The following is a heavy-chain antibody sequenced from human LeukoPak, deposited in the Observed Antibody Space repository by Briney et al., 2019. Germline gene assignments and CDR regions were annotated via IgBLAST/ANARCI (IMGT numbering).Heavy chain of an antibody. CDR3: AGDRSGFDAFDI. J-gene: IGHJ3*02. CDR1: GFTFSSYA. CDR2: ISSNGGST. Sequence: EGSLRLSCAASGFTFSSYAMHWVRQAPGKGLEYVSAISSNGGSTYYANSVKGRFTISRDNSKNTLYLQMGSLRAEDMAVYYCAGDRSGFDAFDIWGQGTMVTVSS. D-gene: IGHD3-22*01. V-gene: IGHV3-64*01.